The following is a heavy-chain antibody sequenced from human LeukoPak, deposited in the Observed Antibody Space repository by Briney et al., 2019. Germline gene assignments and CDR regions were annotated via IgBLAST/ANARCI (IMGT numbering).Heavy chain of an antibody. CDR1: GFTFSSYG. CDR3: AKAQGTLWAAFDY. CDR2: ISYDGSDK. Sequence: GRSLRLSCAASGFTFSSYGMHSVRQAPAKGLEWVAVISYDGSDKYYSDSVKGRFTSSRDNSKNTLYLQMNSLRADDTAVYYCAKAQGTLWAAFDYWGQGTLVTVSS. J-gene: IGHJ4*02. V-gene: IGHV3-30*18. D-gene: IGHD3-10*01.